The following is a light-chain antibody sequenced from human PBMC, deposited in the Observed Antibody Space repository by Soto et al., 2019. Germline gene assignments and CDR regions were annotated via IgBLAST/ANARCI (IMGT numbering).Light chain of an antibody. V-gene: IGKV3-11*01. Sequence: EIVLTQSPATLSLSPGERATLSCRASQSVSSYLAWYQQKPGQAPGLLIYDASNRATGIPARFSGSGSGTDFTLTISSLEPEDFALYYCQQRSNWPWTFGQGTKVEIK. CDR3: QQRSNWPWT. CDR1: QSVSSY. CDR2: DAS. J-gene: IGKJ1*01.